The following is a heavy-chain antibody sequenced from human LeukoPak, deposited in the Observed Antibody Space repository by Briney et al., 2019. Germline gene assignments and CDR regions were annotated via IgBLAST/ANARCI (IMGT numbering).Heavy chain of an antibody. V-gene: IGHV3-30-3*01. Sequence: GGPRSLSLPAPGLTFRSYLFNWFRKAPAKGLGGVAVFYYDGSNKYYADSVKGRFTISRDNSKNTLYLQMNSLRAEDTAVYYCARLGVHEDLTGYYNDWFDPWGQGTLVTVSS. J-gene: IGHJ5*02. CDR3: ARLGVHEDLTGYYNDWFDP. D-gene: IGHD3-9*01. CDR2: FYYDGSNK. CDR1: GLTFRSYL.